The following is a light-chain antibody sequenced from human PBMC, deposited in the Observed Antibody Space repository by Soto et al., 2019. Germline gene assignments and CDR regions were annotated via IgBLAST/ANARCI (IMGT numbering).Light chain of an antibody. CDR2: GNI. CDR1: SSNIGAGYD. V-gene: IGLV1-40*01. J-gene: IGLJ2*01. Sequence: QLVLTQPPSVSGAPGQRVTISCTGSSSNIGAGYDVHWYQQLPGTAPKLLIYGNINRPSGVPDRFSGSRSGTSASLAITGLQAEDEAHYYCQSYDRSLSVVFGGGTQLTVL. CDR3: QSYDRSLSVV.